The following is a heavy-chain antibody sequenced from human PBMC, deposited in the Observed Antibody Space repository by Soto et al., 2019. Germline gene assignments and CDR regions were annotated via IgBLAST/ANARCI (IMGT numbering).Heavy chain of an antibody. CDR3: ARGGYCTNGVCYTLFDY. J-gene: IGHJ4*02. CDR1: GGSFSGYY. Sequence: SETLSLTCAVYGGSFSGYYWSWIRQPPGKGLEWIGEINHSGSTHYNPSLKSRVTISVDTSKNQFSLKLSSVTAADTAVYYCARGGYCTNGVCYTLFDYWGQGTLVTVSS. V-gene: IGHV4-34*01. CDR2: INHSGST. D-gene: IGHD2-8*01.